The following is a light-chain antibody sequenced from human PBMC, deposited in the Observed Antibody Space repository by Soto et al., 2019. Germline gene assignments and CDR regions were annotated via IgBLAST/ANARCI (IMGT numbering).Light chain of an antibody. CDR2: WAS. J-gene: IGKJ1*01. Sequence: DVVLTQSPDSLAVSLGERATIICKSSQSVLYSSNNMNYLAWYQQKAGQPPKLLIYWASTRESGVPDRFSGSGSGTDFTLTISSLQAEDVAVYYCQQYYDTPWTFGQGTKVEIK. V-gene: IGKV4-1*01. CDR1: QSVLYSSNNMNY. CDR3: QQYYDTPWT.